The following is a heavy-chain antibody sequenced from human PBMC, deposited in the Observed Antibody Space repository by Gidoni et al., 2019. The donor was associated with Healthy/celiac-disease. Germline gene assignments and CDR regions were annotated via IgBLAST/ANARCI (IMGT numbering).Heavy chain of an antibody. J-gene: IGHJ4*02. CDR2: IYPGDSDT. CDR1: GYSFTSYW. Sequence: GESLKIFCKGSGYSFTSYWIGWVRQMPGKGLEWMGIIYPGDSDTRYSPSFQGQVTISADKSISTAYLQWRSLKASDTAMYYCARGGSSGWYGGSFDYRGQGTLVTVSS. D-gene: IGHD6-19*01. CDR3: ARGGSSGWYGGSFDY. V-gene: IGHV5-51*01.